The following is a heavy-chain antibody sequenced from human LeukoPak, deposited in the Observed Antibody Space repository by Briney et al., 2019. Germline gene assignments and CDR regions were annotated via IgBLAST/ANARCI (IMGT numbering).Heavy chain of an antibody. V-gene: IGHV4-4*07. CDR3: ARDVGGYNYGYSVDY. CDR2: IYTSGST. J-gene: IGHJ4*02. CDR1: GGSISSYY. Sequence: SETLSLTCTVSGGSISSYYWSWIRQPAGKGLEWIGRIYTSGSTSYNSSLKSRVTMSVDTSKNQFSLRLRSVTAADTAVYYCARDVGGYNYGYSVDYWGQGTLVSVSS. D-gene: IGHD5-18*01.